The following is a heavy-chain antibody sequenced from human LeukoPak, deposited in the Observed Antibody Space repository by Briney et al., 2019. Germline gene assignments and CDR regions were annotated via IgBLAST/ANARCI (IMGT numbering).Heavy chain of an antibody. CDR2: VYYSGHT. CDR3: AKDGREYSFDY. V-gene: IGHV4-59*01. Sequence: SETLSLTCTVSGGSIRTYSWGWIRQPPGKTLEWIGYVYYSGHTDYSPSLRSRVTISSDSSKNQFSLSLTSVTAADTAVYYCAKDGREYSFDYWGQGKLVTVFS. CDR1: GGSIRTYS. D-gene: IGHD6-6*01. J-gene: IGHJ4*02.